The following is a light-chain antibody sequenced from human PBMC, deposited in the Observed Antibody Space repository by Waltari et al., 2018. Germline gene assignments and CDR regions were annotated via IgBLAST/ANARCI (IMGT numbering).Light chain of an antibody. CDR3: QMWNSFSDHWV. V-gene: IGLV3-21*02. CDR1: NLRSRS. Sequence: SDVLTQPPSVSVAPGQTARITCGGSNLRSRSIHWYQQKPGQAPVVVVYDGWGRPSGIPERFSGSNSGDTATLTISRVEAGDEADYYCQMWNSFSDHWVFGGGTKLTVL. CDR2: DGW. J-gene: IGLJ3*02.